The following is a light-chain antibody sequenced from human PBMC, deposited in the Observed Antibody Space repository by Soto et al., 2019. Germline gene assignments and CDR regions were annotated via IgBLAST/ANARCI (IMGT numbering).Light chain of an antibody. J-gene: IGKJ5*01. V-gene: IGKV3-20*01. Sequence: EIVLTQSPGTLSLSPGERATLSCRASQSVSSNFLAWYQEKLGQAPRLLIYGASKRATGIPDRFSGSGSGTDFTLTISRLEPEDFAVYYCQQYGTPRSVTFGQGTRLEIK. CDR3: QQYGTPRSVT. CDR2: GAS. CDR1: QSVSSNF.